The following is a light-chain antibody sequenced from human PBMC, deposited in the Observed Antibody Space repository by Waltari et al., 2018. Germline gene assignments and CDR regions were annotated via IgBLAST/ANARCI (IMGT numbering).Light chain of an antibody. J-gene: IGLJ2*01. CDR3: SSYTSSSTVV. CDR2: DVS. Sequence: QSALTQPASVSGSPGQSITISCTGTSSDIGGYNYVSWYQQHPGKAPKLMIYDVSNRPSGVAYLFSVSKPGNTASLTISGLQAEDEADYYCSSYTSSSTVVFGGGTKLTVL. V-gene: IGLV2-14*01. CDR1: SSDIGGYNY.